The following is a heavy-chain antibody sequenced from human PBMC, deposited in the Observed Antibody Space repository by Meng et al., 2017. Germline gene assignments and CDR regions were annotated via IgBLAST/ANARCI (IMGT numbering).Heavy chain of an antibody. CDR1: GFRFTDAW. D-gene: IGHD6-13*01. CDR3: ATGAAAADH. CDR2: IERKSDGGTI. J-gene: IGHJ4*02. Sequence: VGGVGGGLVRPGGSLRLSCVAFGFRFTDAWMSWVRQAPGKGLEWVGRIERKSDGGTIYYAAPVKGRFTISRDDSKNTLYLQMDSLINEDTAVYFCATGAAAADHWGQGALVTVSS. V-gene: IGHV3-15*04.